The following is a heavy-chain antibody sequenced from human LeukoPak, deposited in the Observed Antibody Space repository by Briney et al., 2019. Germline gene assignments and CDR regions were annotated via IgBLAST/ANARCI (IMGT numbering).Heavy chain of an antibody. Sequence: ASVKVSCTASGYTFTSYDINWVRQATGQGLEWMGWMNPNSGNTGYAQKFQGRVTMTRNTSISTAYMELSSLRSEDTAVYYCARSTYYGGNSREDYWGQGTLVTVSS. CDR3: ARSTYYGGNSREDY. J-gene: IGHJ4*02. D-gene: IGHD4-23*01. CDR1: GYTFTSYD. CDR2: MNPNSGNT. V-gene: IGHV1-8*01.